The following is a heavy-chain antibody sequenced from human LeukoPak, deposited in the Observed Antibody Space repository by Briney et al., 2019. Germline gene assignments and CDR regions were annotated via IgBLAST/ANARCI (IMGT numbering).Heavy chain of an antibody. D-gene: IGHD1-1*01. J-gene: IGHJ4*02. Sequence: GGSLRLSCAAFGFTFSSYAMHWVRQAPGKGLEWVAVISYDGSNKYYADSVKGRFTISRDNSKNTLYLQMNSLRAEDTAVYYCARDLGTTSFDYWGQGTLVTVSS. CDR2: ISYDGSNK. V-gene: IGHV3-30-3*01. CDR1: GFTFSSYA. CDR3: ARDLGTTSFDY.